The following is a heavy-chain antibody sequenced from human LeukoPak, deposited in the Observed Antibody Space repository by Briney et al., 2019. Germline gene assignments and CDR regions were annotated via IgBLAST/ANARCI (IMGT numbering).Heavy chain of an antibody. Sequence: SETLSLTCTVSGGSISSSSYYWGWIRQPPGKGLEWIGSIYYSGSTYYNPSLKSRVTISVDTSKNQFSLKLSSVTAADTAVYYCARGSGWNYWGQGTLVTVSS. J-gene: IGHJ4*02. CDR2: IYYSGST. D-gene: IGHD6-19*01. CDR3: ARGSGWNY. V-gene: IGHV4-39*07. CDR1: GGSISSSSYY.